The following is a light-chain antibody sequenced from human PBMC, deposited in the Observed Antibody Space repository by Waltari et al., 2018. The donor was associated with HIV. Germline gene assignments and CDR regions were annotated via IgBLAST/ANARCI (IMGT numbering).Light chain of an antibody. J-gene: IGLJ3*02. CDR1: SSNIGDNY. Sequence: QSALTQPPSTSGTPGQTVTIPGSGRSSNIGDNYVSWYQQLPGTAPKLLIYRNSQRPSGVRDRFSGSKSGTSASLAINDLRSEDEAEYHCAAWDDSLSGWVFGGGTNLTVL. CDR3: AAWDDSLSGWV. CDR2: RNS. V-gene: IGLV1-47*01.